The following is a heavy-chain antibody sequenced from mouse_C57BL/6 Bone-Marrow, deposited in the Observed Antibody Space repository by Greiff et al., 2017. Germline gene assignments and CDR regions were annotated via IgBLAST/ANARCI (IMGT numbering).Heavy chain of an antibody. CDR3: ARMGSYYSNSAWFAY. D-gene: IGHD2-5*01. V-gene: IGHV8-8*01. J-gene: IGHJ3*01. Sequence: QVTLKVSGPGILQPSQTLSLTCSFSGFSLRTFGMGVGWIRQPSGKGLEWLAHIWWDDDTYSHPALKSRLTISKDTSKNQVFLKIANVDTADTATYYCARMGSYYSNSAWFAYWGQGTLVTVSA. CDR1: GFSLRTFGMG. CDR2: IWWDDDT.